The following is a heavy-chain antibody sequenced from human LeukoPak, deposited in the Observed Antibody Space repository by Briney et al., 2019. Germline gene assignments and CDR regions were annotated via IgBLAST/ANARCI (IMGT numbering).Heavy chain of an antibody. J-gene: IGHJ4*02. Sequence: SETLSLTCTVSGGSISSYYWSWIRQPPGKGLEWIGYIYYSGSTNYNPSLKSRVTISVDTSKNQFSLKLSSVTAADTAVYYCASLSSSVSDYWGQGTLVTVSS. V-gene: IGHV4-59*08. CDR2: IYYSGST. D-gene: IGHD6-6*01. CDR3: ASLSSSVSDY. CDR1: GGSISSYY.